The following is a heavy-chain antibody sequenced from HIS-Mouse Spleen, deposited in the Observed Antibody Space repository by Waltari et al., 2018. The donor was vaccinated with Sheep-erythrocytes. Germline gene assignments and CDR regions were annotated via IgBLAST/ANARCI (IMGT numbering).Heavy chain of an antibody. J-gene: IGHJ4*02. Sequence: EVQLVESGGGLVKPGGSLRLSCAASGLTFSSYGMNWVRQAPGKGVEWVSSISSSSSYIYYADSVKGRFTISRDNAKNSLYLQMNSLRAEDTAVYYCARVASGATFDYWGQGTLVTVSS. CDR3: ARVASGATFDY. V-gene: IGHV3-21*01. CDR1: GLTFSSYG. D-gene: IGHD1-26*01. CDR2: ISSSSSYI.